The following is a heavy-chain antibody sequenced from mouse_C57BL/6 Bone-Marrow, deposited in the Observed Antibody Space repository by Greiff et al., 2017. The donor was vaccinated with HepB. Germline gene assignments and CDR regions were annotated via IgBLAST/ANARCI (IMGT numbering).Heavy chain of an antibody. Sequence: QVQQQPGAELVKPGASVKLSCKASGYTFTSYWMQWVKQRPGQGLEWIGEIDPSDSYTNYNQKFKGKATLTVDTSSSTAYMQLSSLTSEDSAVYYCARLDHYYGSSHYWGQGTSVTVSS. CDR2: IDPSDSYT. CDR1: GYTFTSYW. V-gene: IGHV1-50*01. CDR3: ARLDHYYGSSHY. D-gene: IGHD1-1*01. J-gene: IGHJ4*01.